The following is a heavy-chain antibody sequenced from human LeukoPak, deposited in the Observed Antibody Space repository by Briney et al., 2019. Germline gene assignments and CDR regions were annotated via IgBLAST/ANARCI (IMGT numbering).Heavy chain of an antibody. Sequence: PSETLSLTCTVSGGSVSSGTYYWSWIRQPPGEGLEWIGYIYYSGSTNYNPSLKSRVTMSVDTSKNQFSLKLSSVTAADTAVYYCAREVAVAGSLMDVWGQGTTVTVSS. J-gene: IGHJ6*02. CDR2: IYYSGST. CDR3: AREVAVAGSLMDV. D-gene: IGHD6-19*01. V-gene: IGHV4-61*01. CDR1: GGSVSSGTYY.